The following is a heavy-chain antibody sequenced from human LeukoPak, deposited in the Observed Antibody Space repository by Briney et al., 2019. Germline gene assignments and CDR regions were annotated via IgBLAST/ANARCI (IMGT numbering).Heavy chain of an antibody. CDR3: AKSPAVDAAFDI. Sequence: GGSLRLSCAASGLTFSNFAVSWVRQAPGEGLEWVSAISGSGGSTYYADSVKGRFTISRDNSKNTLYLQMNSLRAEDTAVYYCAKSPAVDAAFDIWGQGTMVTVSS. D-gene: IGHD4-23*01. CDR2: ISGSGGST. CDR1: GLTFSNFA. V-gene: IGHV3-23*01. J-gene: IGHJ3*02.